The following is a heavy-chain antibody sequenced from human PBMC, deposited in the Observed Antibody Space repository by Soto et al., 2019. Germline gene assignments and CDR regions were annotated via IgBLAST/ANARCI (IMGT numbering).Heavy chain of an antibody. CDR3: AKDIGDYSSA. CDR2: ISWNSGSI. CDR1: GFTFDDYA. V-gene: IGHV3-9*01. Sequence: PGGSLRLSCAASGFTFDDYAMHWVRQAPGKGLEWVSGISWNSGSIGYADSVKGRFTISRDNAKNSLYLQMNSLRAEDTALYYCAKDIGDYSSAWGQGTLVTVSS. J-gene: IGHJ5*02. D-gene: IGHD6-25*01.